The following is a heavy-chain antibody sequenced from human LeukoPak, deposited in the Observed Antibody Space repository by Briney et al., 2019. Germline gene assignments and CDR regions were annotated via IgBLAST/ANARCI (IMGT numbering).Heavy chain of an antibody. CDR3: AREDYYDSSGYSPPYYYGMDV. Sequence: SETLSLTCTVSGGSISSGDYYWSWIRQPPGKGLEWIGYIYYSGSTNYNPSLKSRVTISVDTSKNQFSLKLSSVTAADTAVYYCAREDYYDSSGYSPPYYYGMDVWGQGTTVTVSS. D-gene: IGHD3-22*01. V-gene: IGHV4-30-4*01. CDR2: IYYSGST. J-gene: IGHJ6*02. CDR1: GGSISSGDYY.